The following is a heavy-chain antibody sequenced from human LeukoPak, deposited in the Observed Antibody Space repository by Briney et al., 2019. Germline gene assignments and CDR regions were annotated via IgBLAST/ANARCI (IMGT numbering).Heavy chain of an antibody. CDR1: GFTFSIYA. Sequence: PGGSLRLSCAASGFTFSIYAMVWVRQAPGKGLEWVAIISYDGKNKYCADSVKGRFTISRDNAKNTLYLQMNSLRVEDTALYYCARERFHYDVWGQGTLVTVSS. CDR3: ARERFHYDV. V-gene: IGHV3-30*04. D-gene: IGHD3-22*01. J-gene: IGHJ4*02. CDR2: ISYDGKNK.